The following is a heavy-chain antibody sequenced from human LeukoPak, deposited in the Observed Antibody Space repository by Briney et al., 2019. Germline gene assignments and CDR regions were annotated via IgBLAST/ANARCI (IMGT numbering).Heavy chain of an antibody. CDR2: IKQDGSEK. CDR1: GFTFSSYW. J-gene: IGHJ4*02. CDR3: EKVWGGVWGSPPLDN. V-gene: IGHV3-7*01. D-gene: IGHD3-16*01. Sequence: GGSLRLSCAASGFTFSSYWMSWVRQAPGKGLEWVANIKQDGSEKYYVDSVKGRFTISRDNAKSSVYLRMNSLRAEDTAVYFCEKVWGGVWGSPPLDNGAQETWVTVPS.